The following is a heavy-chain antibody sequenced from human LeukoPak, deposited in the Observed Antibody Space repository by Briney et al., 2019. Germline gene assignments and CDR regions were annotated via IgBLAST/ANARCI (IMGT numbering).Heavy chain of an antibody. Sequence: EASVKVSCKASGGTFSSYAISWVRQAPGQGLEWMGGIIPIFGTANYAQKFQGRVTITADESTSTAYMELSSLRSEDTAVYYCARGSQYSSRRWFDPWGQGTLVAVSS. D-gene: IGHD6-13*01. J-gene: IGHJ5*02. CDR3: ARGSQYSSRRWFDP. CDR1: GGTFSSYA. CDR2: IIPIFGTA. V-gene: IGHV1-69*13.